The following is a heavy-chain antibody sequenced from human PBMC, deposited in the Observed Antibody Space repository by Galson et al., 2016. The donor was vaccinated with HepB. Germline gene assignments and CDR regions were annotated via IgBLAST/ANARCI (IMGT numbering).Heavy chain of an antibody. CDR1: GSSLTTYY. Sequence: SETLSLTCTVSGSSLTTYYWSWVRQPPGKGLEWIAYFYFSGSTNYNPSLKSRVSISVDTSTNQVSLNLTSLTAADTAVYYCAREGPTTFDYWGQGTLVTVSS. J-gene: IGHJ4*02. D-gene: IGHD2/OR15-2a*01. CDR3: AREGPTTFDY. CDR2: FYFSGST. V-gene: IGHV4-59*12.